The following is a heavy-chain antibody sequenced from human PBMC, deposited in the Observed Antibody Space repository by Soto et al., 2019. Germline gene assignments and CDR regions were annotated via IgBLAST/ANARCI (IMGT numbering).Heavy chain of an antibody. J-gene: IGHJ4*02. V-gene: IGHV3-7*04. CDR2: IKEDGSER. CDR3: ARATGAAKEDY. CDR1: GFTFSSYW. D-gene: IGHD3-10*01. Sequence: EVQLVESGGGLVQPGGSLRLSCAASGFTFSSYWMSWVRQAPGKGLEWVANIKEDGSERYYVDSVKGRFTISRDNAKNSLSLRMKSLRAGDTAVYYCARATGAAKEDYWGQGTLVTVSS.